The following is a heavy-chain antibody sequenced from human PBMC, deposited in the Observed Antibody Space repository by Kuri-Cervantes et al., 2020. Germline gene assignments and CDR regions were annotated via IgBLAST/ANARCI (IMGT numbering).Heavy chain of an antibody. J-gene: IGHJ4*02. V-gene: IGHV4-4*07. CDR1: GGSISSYY. CDR3: ARLDPRFGKSPFDY. Sequence: SETLSLTCTVSGGSISSYYWSWVRQPAGKGLEWIGRIYTSGSTNYNPSLKSRVTISVDKSKNQSSLKLSSVTAADTAVYYCARLDPRFGKSPFDYWGQGTLVTVSS. CDR2: IYTSGST. D-gene: IGHD3-10*01.